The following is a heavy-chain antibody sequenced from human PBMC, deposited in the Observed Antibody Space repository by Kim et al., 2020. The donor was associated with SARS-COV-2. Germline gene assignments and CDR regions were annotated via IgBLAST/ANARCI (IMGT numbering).Heavy chain of an antibody. CDR3: ARALIGLYDILTGFPNYFDY. J-gene: IGHJ4*02. Sequence: SETLSLTCTVSGGSISSGGYYWSWIRQHPGKGLEWIGYIYYSGSTYYNPSLKSRVTISVDTSKNQFSLKLSSVTAADTAVYYCARALIGLYDILTGFPNYFDYWGQGTLVTVSS. CDR2: IYYSGST. V-gene: IGHV4-31*03. CDR1: GGSISSGGYY. D-gene: IGHD3-9*01.